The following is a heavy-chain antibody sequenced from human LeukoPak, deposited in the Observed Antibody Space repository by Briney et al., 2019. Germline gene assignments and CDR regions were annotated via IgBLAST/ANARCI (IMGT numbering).Heavy chain of an antibody. Sequence: GGSLRLSCVVSGFCFGDHAVSWVRQTPEKGLGWVSAISGGSNRTYYADSVRGRFSVSRDKSKNTLYLQMNSLRAEDTAVYYYAKEAMYVPPAAFDYWGQGTLVTVSS. D-gene: IGHD2-2*01. J-gene: IGHJ4*02. V-gene: IGHV3-23*01. CDR3: AKEAMYVPPAAFDY. CDR1: GFCFGDHA. CDR2: ISGGSNRT.